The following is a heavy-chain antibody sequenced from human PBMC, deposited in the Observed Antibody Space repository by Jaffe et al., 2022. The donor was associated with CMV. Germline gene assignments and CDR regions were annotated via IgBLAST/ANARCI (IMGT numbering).Heavy chain of an antibody. CDR3: ARLDMADYGDYFTSNWFDP. CDR2: IYYSGST. V-gene: IGHV4-39*01. D-gene: IGHD4-17*01. J-gene: IGHJ5*02. CDR1: GGSISSSSYY. Sequence: QLQLQESGPGLVKPSETLSLTCTVSGGSISSSSYYWGWIRQPPGKGLEWIGSIYYSGSTYYNPSLKSRVTISVDTSKNQFSLKLSSVTAADTAVYYCARLDMADYGDYFTSNWFDPWGQGTLVTVSS.